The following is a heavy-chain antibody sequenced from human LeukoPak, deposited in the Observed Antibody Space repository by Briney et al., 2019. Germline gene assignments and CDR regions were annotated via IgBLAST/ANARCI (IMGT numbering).Heavy chain of an antibody. Sequence: SETLSLTCAVYGGSFSGYYWSWIRQPPGKGLEWIGEINHSGSTNYNPSLKSRVTISVDTSKNQFSLKLSSVTAADTAVYYCARGRGTEEEYYDILTNYSNFDYWGQGTLVTVSS. D-gene: IGHD3-9*01. CDR1: GGSFSGYY. CDR2: INHSGST. J-gene: IGHJ4*02. V-gene: IGHV4-34*01. CDR3: ARGRGTEEEYYDILTNYSNFDY.